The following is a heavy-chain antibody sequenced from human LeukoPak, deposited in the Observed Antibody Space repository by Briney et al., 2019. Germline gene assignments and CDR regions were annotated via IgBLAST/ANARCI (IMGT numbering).Heavy chain of an antibody. V-gene: IGHV3-74*01. Sequence: GGSLRLSCAASGFTFSSYRMYWVRQGPGKGLVWVSRINSDGSSTSYADSVKGRFTISRDNAKNTLSLQMNSLRAEDTAVYYCARGDGYGGTSGLDYWGQGTLVTVSS. CDR2: INSDGSST. CDR1: GFTFSSYR. J-gene: IGHJ4*02. D-gene: IGHD4-23*01. CDR3: ARGDGYGGTSGLDY.